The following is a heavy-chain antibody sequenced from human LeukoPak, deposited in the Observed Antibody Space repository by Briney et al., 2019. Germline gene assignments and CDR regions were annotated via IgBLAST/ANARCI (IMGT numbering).Heavy chain of an antibody. Sequence: ASVKVSCKASGYTFTGYYMHWVRQAPGQGLEWMGWINPNSGGTNYAQKFQGRVTMTRGTSISTAYMELSRLRSDDTAVYYCARVSEVAARLKNWFDPWGQGTLVTVSS. V-gene: IGHV1-2*02. D-gene: IGHD6-6*01. CDR2: INPNSGGT. CDR1: GYTFTGYY. CDR3: ARVSEVAARLKNWFDP. J-gene: IGHJ5*02.